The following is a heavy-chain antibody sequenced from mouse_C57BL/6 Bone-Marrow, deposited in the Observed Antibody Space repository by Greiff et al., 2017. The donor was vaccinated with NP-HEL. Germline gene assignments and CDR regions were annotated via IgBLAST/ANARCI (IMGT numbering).Heavy chain of an antibody. CDR2: IDPEDGET. Sequence: VQLQQSGAELVKPGASVKLSCTASGFNITDYYMHWVKQRTEQGLEWIGRIDPEDGETKYAPKFQGKATITADTSSNTAYLHLSSLTSEDTAVYYCARGIYYDNYYAMDYWGRGTSVTVSS. J-gene: IGHJ4*01. D-gene: IGHD2-4*01. CDR1: GFNITDYY. V-gene: IGHV14-2*01. CDR3: ARGIYYDNYYAMDY.